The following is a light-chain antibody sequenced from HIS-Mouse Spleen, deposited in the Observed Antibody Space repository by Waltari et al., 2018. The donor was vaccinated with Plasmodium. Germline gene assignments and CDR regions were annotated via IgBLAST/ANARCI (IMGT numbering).Light chain of an antibody. Sequence: DIQMTQSPSTLSESVGESVTITCRASQSISSWLAWYQQKPGKAPKLLIYKASSLESGVPSRFSGSGSGTEFTLTISSLQPDDFATYYCQQYNSYSYTFGQGTKLEIK. CDR2: KAS. CDR1: QSISSW. CDR3: QQYNSYSYT. V-gene: IGKV1-5*03. J-gene: IGKJ2*01.